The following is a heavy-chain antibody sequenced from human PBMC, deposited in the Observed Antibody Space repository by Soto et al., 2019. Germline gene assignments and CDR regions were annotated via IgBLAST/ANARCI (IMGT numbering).Heavy chain of an antibody. CDR1: GYTLTELS. CDR2: FDPEDGET. V-gene: IGHV1-24*01. CDR3: ATSLHCSGGSCYATYFDY. J-gene: IGHJ4*02. Sequence: ASVKVSCKVSGYTLTELSMHWVRQAPGKGLEWMGGFDPEDGETIYAQKFQGRVTTTEDTSTDTAYMELSSLRSEDTAVYYCATSLHCSGGSCYATYFDYWGQGTLVTVSS. D-gene: IGHD2-15*01.